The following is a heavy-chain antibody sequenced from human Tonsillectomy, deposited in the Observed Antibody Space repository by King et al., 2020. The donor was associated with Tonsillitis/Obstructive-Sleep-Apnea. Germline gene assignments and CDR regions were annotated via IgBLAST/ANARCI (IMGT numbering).Heavy chain of an antibody. J-gene: IGHJ6*03. CDR1: GFTFSDYA. Sequence: VQLVESGGGVVQPGRSLRLSCAASGFTFSDYAMHWVRQAPGKGLEGVAIISYDGSNKYYADSVKGRFTISRDNSKNTLYLQMNSLRAEDTAVFYCARAQEVRWSPSHLYYMDVWGQGTPVTVSS. CDR2: ISYDGSNK. D-gene: IGHD4-23*01. V-gene: IGHV3-30*04. CDR3: ARAQEVRWSPSHLYYMDV.